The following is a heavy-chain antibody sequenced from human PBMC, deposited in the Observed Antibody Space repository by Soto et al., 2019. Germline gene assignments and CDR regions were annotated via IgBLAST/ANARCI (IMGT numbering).Heavy chain of an antibody. D-gene: IGHD6-13*01. Sequence: GSLRLSCAASGFTFSTFEMNWVRQAPGKGLEWVSYISSSGSTIYYADSVKGRFTISRDNAKNSLYLQMNSLRVEDTAVYYCARDSSRWSLDYWGQGTLVTVSS. CDR1: GFTFSTFE. V-gene: IGHV3-48*03. J-gene: IGHJ4*02. CDR2: ISSSGSTI. CDR3: ARDSSRWSLDY.